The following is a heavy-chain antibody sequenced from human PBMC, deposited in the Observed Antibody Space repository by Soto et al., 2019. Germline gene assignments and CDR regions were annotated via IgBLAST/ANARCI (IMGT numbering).Heavy chain of an antibody. CDR2: IWYDGSNK. J-gene: IGHJ4*02. CDR1: GFTFSSYG. V-gene: IGHV3-33*01. D-gene: IGHD6-19*01. Sequence: QVQLVESGGGVVQPGRSLRLSCAASGFTFSSYGMHWVRQAPGKGLEWVALIWYDGSNKYYADSVKGRFTISRDDSKNTVFLQMNSLRAGDTAVYFCVRDSGWLFDSWGQGTLVTVSS. CDR3: VRDSGWLFDS.